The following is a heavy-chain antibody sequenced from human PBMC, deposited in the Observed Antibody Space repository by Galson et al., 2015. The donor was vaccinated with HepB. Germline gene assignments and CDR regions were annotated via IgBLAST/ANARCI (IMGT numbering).Heavy chain of an antibody. V-gene: IGHV3-30*18. J-gene: IGHJ5*02. CDR1: GFIFSNYG. D-gene: IGHD2-15*01. CDR2: ISYDGSNK. Sequence: LRLSCAASGFIFSNYGMHWVRQAPGKGLEWVVVISYDGSNKYYADSVKGRFTISRDNSKNTLYLQMNSLRVEDTAVYYCAKGGYGQLLNNWFDPWGQGTLSPSPQ. CDR3: AKGGYGQLLNNWFDP.